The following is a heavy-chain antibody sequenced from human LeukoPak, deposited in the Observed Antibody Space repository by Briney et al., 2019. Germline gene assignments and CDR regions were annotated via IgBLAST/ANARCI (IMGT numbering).Heavy chain of an antibody. CDR2: IRYDGSNK. CDR1: GFTFSSYG. D-gene: IGHD2-15*01. Sequence: RAGGSLRLSCAASGFTFSSYGMHWVRQAPGKGLEWVAFIRYDGSNKYYADSVKGRFTISRDNSKNTLYLQMNSLRAEDTAVYYCAKDNVDIVVVVAATELYNWFDPWGQGTLVTVSS. J-gene: IGHJ5*02. V-gene: IGHV3-30*02. CDR3: AKDNVDIVVVVAATELYNWFDP.